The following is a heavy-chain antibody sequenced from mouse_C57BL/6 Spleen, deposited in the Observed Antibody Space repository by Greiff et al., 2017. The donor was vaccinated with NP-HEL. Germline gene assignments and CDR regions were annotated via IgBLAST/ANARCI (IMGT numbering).Heavy chain of an antibody. D-gene: IGHD2-4*01. CDR1: GYSFTGYY. J-gene: IGHJ3*01. V-gene: IGHV1-42*01. Sequence: VQLQQSGPELVKPGASVKISCKASGYSFTGYYMNWVKQSPEKSLEWIGEINPSTGGTTYNQKFKAKATLTVDKSSSTAYMQLNSLTSEDSAVYYCARSNYDYDYAYWGQGTLVTVSA. CDR3: ARSNYDYDYAY. CDR2: INPSTGGT.